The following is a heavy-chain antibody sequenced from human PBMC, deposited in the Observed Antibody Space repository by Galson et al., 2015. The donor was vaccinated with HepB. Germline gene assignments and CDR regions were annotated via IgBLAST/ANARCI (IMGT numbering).Heavy chain of an antibody. Sequence: SLRLSCAASGFAFSSYGMHWVRQAPGKGLEWVAVISYDGSNKYYADSVKGRFTISRDNSKNTLYLQMNSLRAEDTAVYYCAKPSYYYYDSSGYYFDYWGQGTLVTVSS. CDR2: ISYDGSNK. V-gene: IGHV3-30*18. CDR1: GFAFSSYG. CDR3: AKPSYYYYDSSGYYFDY. D-gene: IGHD3-22*01. J-gene: IGHJ4*02.